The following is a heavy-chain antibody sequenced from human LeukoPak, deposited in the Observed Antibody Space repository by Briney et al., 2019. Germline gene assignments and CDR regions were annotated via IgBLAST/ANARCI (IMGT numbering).Heavy chain of an antibody. CDR1: GDSVSSNSAA. CDR3: ARARGYFDL. CDR2: TYYRSKWNN. J-gene: IGHJ2*01. V-gene: IGHV6-1*01. D-gene: IGHD3-10*01. Sequence: SQTLSLTCAITGDSVSSNSAAWSWIRQSPSRGLEWLGRTYYRSKWNNNYAISVKSRITINPDTSKNQFSLQLNSVTPEDTGVYYCARARGYFDLWGRGTLVTVSS.